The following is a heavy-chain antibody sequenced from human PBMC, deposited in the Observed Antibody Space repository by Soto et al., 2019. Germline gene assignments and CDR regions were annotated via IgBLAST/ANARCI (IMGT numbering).Heavy chain of an antibody. D-gene: IGHD3-16*01. V-gene: IGHV4-59*01. Sequence: SETLSLTCTVSGDSISTYYWTWIRQPPGKGLEWIGYIYNSASTKYNPSLKSRVAISVDTSKNQFSLKLSSVTAADTAVYYCARGRFDYIWGSPAPYLDYWGQGALVTVSS. CDR3: ARGRFDYIWGSPAPYLDY. CDR1: GDSISTYY. J-gene: IGHJ4*02. CDR2: IYNSAST.